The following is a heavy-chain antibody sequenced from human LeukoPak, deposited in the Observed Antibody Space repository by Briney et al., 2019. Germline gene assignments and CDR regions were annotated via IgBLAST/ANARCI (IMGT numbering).Heavy chain of an antibody. CDR2: ISYDGSNK. CDR1: GFTFSSYA. V-gene: IGHV3-30*04. J-gene: IGHJ4*02. D-gene: IGHD5-18*01. CDR3: ARDSGTAMVTYYFDY. Sequence: PGGSLRLSCAASGFTFSSYAMHWVRQAPGKGLEWVAVISYDGSNKYYADSVKGRFTISRDNSKNTLYLQMNSLRAEDTAVYYCARDSGTAMVTYYFDYWGQGTLVTVSS.